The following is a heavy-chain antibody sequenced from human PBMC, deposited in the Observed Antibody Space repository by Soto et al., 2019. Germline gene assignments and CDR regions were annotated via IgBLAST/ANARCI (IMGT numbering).Heavy chain of an antibody. J-gene: IGHJ4*02. V-gene: IGHV3-23*01. CDR3: AKADCSSVRCYVKDY. CDR2: IDGSGADT. CDR1: GFSFSSYA. Sequence: EVQLLASGGGLAQPGGSLRLSCVGSGFSFSSYAMSWVRQTPGKGLEWVARIDGSGADTQHAESVKGRFSISRDNSKNILYLQMNNLRDEDTALYYCAKADCSSVRCYVKDYWGLGTLVTVSS. D-gene: IGHD2-2*01.